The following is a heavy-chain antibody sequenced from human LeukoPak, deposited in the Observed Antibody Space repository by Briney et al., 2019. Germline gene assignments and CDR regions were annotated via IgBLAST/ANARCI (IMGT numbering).Heavy chain of an antibody. CDR2: IYYSGST. Sequence: RTSETLSLTCTVSGGSIRSYYWSWIRQPPGKGLEWIGYIYYSGSTNYNPSLKSRVTISVDTSKNQFSLKLSSVTAADTAVYYCARDRGGGGFGSYYYYYYGMDVWGQGTTVTVSS. D-gene: IGHD2-21*01. CDR1: GGSIRSYY. CDR3: ARDRGGGGFGSYYYYYYGMDV. J-gene: IGHJ6*02. V-gene: IGHV4-59*01.